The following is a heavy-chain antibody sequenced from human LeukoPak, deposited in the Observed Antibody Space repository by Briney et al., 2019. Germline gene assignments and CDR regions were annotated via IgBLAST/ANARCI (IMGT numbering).Heavy chain of an antibody. CDR1: GFTFSSYA. CDR3: AKAPVTTCRGAFCYPFDY. J-gene: IGHJ4*02. CDR2: ISDTGNT. D-gene: IGHD2-15*01. Sequence: GGSLRLSCAASGFTFSSYAMSWVRQVSGKGLEWVSAISDTGNTYHADSVKGRFTISRDSSKNTLFLQMNRLRPEDAAVYYCAKAPVTTCRGAFCYPFDYWGLGTLVTVSS. V-gene: IGHV3-23*01.